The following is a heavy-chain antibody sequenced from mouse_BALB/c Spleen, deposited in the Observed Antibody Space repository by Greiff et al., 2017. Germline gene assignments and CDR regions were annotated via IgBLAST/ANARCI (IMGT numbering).Heavy chain of an antibody. D-gene: IGHD2-4*01. V-gene: IGHV14-1*02. Sequence: VQLQQPGAELVMPGASVKMSCKASGYTFTDYYMHWVKQRPEQGLEWIGWIDPENGNTIYDPKFQGKASITADTSSNTAYLQLSSLTSEDTAVYYCARGEITTGYYFDYWGQGTTLTVSS. CDR3: ARGEITTGYYFDY. J-gene: IGHJ2*01. CDR1: GYTFTDYY. CDR2: IDPENGNT.